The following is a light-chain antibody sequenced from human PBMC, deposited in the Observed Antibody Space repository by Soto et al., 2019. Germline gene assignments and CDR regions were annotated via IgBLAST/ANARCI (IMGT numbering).Light chain of an antibody. V-gene: IGKV1-33*01. Sequence: DIQLTQSPSSLSASVGDRITITCQARRDIAHYVSRYQQKPGKAPQLLVYDASKLQTGVPSRCSGSASWTDFTVAISSLQPEESATWVCQHYDDLPLTCGGGTKVLIK. CDR2: DAS. CDR3: QHYDDLPLT. CDR1: RDIAHY. J-gene: IGKJ4*01.